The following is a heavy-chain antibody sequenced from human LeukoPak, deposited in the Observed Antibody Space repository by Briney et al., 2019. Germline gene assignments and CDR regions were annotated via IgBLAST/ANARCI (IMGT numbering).Heavy chain of an antibody. Sequence: PSETLSLTCTVSGGSISSSSYYWGWIRQPPGKGLEWIGGIYYSGSTYYNPSLKSRVTISVDTSKNQFSLKLSSVTAADTAVYYCARDKSLKKDIVVVPAAIFLLGYYYMDVWGKGATVTVSS. V-gene: IGHV4-39*02. CDR3: ARDKSLKKDIVVVPAAIFLLGYYYMDV. D-gene: IGHD2-2*01. J-gene: IGHJ6*03. CDR1: GGSISSSSYY. CDR2: IYYSGST.